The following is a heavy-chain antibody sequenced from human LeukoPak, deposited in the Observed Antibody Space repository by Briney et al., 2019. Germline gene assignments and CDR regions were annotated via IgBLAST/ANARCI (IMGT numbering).Heavy chain of an antibody. CDR2: ISGSGGST. CDR1: GFPFSSYA. CDR3: AKDEISQKYYYYYMDV. V-gene: IGHV3-23*01. Sequence: PGGSLRLSCAASGFPFSSYAMSWVRQAPGKGLEWVSAISGSGGSTYYADSVKGRFTISRDNSKNTLYLQMNSLRAEDTAVYYCAKDEISQKYYYYYMDVWGKGATVTVSS. D-gene: IGHD2/OR15-2a*01. J-gene: IGHJ6*03.